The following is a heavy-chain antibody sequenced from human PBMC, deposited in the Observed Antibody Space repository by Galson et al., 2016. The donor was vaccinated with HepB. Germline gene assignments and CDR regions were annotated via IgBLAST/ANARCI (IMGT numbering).Heavy chain of an antibody. CDR1: GFIFSNYE. Sequence: SLRLSCAGSGFIFSNYEMNWVRQAPGKGLEWLSFISKSGTLVYYADSVKGRFTISRDNANNVVHLQMDNLRIDDTAFYYWVRDDAVAPGEATYYFDCWGPGTLVTVSS. CDR2: ISKSGTLV. D-gene: IGHD6-19*01. V-gene: IGHV3-48*03. CDR3: VRDDAVAPGEATYYFDC. J-gene: IGHJ4*02.